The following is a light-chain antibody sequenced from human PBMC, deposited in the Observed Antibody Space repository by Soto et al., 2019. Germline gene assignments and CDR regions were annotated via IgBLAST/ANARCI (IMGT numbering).Light chain of an antibody. CDR2: EGS. CDR1: RSDVGSYNL. J-gene: IGLJ1*01. Sequence: QSALTQPASVSGSPGQSITISFTGTRSDVGSYNLVSWYQQHPGKAPKLMIYEGSKRPSGVADRFSGSKSGNTASLTISGLQAEYEADYYCCSYAGSSTYVFGTGTKLTVL. V-gene: IGLV2-23*01. CDR3: CSYAGSSTYV.